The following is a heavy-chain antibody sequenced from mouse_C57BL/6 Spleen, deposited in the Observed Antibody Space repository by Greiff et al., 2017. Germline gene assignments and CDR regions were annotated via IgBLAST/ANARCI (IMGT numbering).Heavy chain of an antibody. J-gene: IGHJ2*01. D-gene: IGHD2-1*01. Sequence: QVQLQQPGAELVMPGASVKLSCKASGYTFTSYWMHWVKQRPGQGLEWIGEIDPSDSYTNYNQKFKGKSTLTVDKSSSTAYRQLSSLTSEDSAVYYCARGGMVTTYYFDYWGQGTTLTVSS. CDR2: IDPSDSYT. CDR1: GYTFTSYW. CDR3: ARGGMVTTYYFDY. V-gene: IGHV1-69*01.